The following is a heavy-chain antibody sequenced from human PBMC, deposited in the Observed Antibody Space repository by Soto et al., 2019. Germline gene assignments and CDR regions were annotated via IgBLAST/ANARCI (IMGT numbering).Heavy chain of an antibody. CDR2: ISGTGSNT. V-gene: IGHV3-23*01. Sequence: EVQLLESGGGLIQPGGSLRLSCAASGLPFDMYSMSWVRQAPGKGLEWVSAISGTGSNTYYADSVQGRFTISRDNSKSTVYLQMDSLTPEDTALYYCVKGDIVAVVDVTNTGGGMDVWGPGTTVTVAS. D-gene: IGHD2-15*01. CDR3: VKGDIVAVVDVTNTGGGMDV. J-gene: IGHJ6*02. CDR1: GLPFDMYS.